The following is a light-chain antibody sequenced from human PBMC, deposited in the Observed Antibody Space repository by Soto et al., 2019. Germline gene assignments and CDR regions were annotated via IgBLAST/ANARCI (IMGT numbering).Light chain of an antibody. CDR1: RSDIGAYNF. CDR3: TSWTTSTTMI. J-gene: IGLJ2*01. V-gene: IGLV2-14*03. Sequence: QSALTQPASVSGSPVQSITISCTGTRSDIGAYNFVSWYQQHPGEVPKLMLYDVNVRPSGVSNRFSGSKSGNTASLTISGLQAEDEADYYCTSWTTSTTMIFGGGTKVTVL. CDR2: DVN.